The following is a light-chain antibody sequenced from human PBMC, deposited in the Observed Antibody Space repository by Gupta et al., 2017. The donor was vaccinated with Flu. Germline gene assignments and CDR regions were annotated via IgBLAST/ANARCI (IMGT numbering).Light chain of an antibody. Sequence: QSVLTQPPSASGPPGQRVTISCSGSSSDIGRNTVNWYQQLPGPAPKLLMYSNNQRPSGVPDRFSGSKSGTSASLAISGLQAEDEADYYCAAWDDSLNSVVFGGGTKLTVL. CDR2: SNN. J-gene: IGLJ3*02. V-gene: IGLV1-44*01. CDR1: SSDIGRNT. CDR3: AAWDDSLNSVV.